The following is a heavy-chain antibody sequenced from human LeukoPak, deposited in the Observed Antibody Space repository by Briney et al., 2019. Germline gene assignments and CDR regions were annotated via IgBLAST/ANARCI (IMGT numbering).Heavy chain of an antibody. J-gene: IGHJ4*02. V-gene: IGHV3-48*01. CDR2: ISSSTNTI. D-gene: IGHD1-26*01. Sequence: SGGSLRLSCAASGFTFSSYSMNWVRQAPGKGLEWVSYISSSTNTIYYADSVKGRFTISRDNAKNSLYLQMNSLRAEDTAVYYCVRARLGGDYWGQGALVSVSS. CDR3: VRARLGGDY. CDR1: GFTFSSYS.